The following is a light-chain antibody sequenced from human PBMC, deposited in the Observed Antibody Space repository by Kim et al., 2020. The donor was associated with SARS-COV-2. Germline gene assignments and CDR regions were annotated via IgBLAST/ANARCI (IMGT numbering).Light chain of an antibody. CDR3: QQYDSSPWT. Sequence: DIQMTQSPSTLSASVGDRVTITCRASQSISSHLALYQQKPGRAPKLLIYKASTLESGVPSRFSGSGSGTEFTLSISSLHPDDFATFYCQQYDSSPWTLGRGAKVDIK. CDR2: KAS. V-gene: IGKV1-5*03. CDR1: QSISSH. J-gene: IGKJ1*01.